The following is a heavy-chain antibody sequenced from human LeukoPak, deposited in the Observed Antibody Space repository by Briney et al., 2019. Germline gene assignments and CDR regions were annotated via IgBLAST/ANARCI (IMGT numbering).Heavy chain of an antibody. CDR3: ARDEDSSGPVDY. J-gene: IGHJ4*02. CDR2: IIPILGIA. CDR1: GGTFSSYA. D-gene: IGHD3-22*01. V-gene: IGHV1-69*04. Sequence: GASVKVSCKASGGTFSSYAISWVRQAPGQGLEWMGRIIPILGIANYAQKFQGRVTITADKSTSTAYMELSSLRSEDTAVYYCARDEDSSGPVDYWGQRTLVTVSS.